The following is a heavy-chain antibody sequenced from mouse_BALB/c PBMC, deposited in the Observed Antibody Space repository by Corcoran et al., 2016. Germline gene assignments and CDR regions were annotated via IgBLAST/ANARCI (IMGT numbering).Heavy chain of an antibody. CDR3: ARADGYSSGYFDV. CDR2: INPNNGGT. CDR1: GYTFTDYN. V-gene: IGHV1-18*01. D-gene: IGHD2-3*01. J-gene: IGHJ1*01. Sequence: EVLLQQSGPELVKPGASVKIPCKASGYTFTDYNMDWVKQSHGKSLEWIGDINPNNGGTIYNQKFKGKATLTVDKSSSTAYMELRSLTSEDTAVYYCARADGYSSGYFDVWGAGTTVTVSS.